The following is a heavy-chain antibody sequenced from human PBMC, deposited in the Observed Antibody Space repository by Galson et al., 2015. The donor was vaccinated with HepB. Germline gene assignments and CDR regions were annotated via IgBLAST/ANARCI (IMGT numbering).Heavy chain of an antibody. CDR1: GYSFTRYY. CDR2: INPSGGST. Sequence: SVKVSCKASGYSFTRYYIHWVRQAPGQGLEWMGKINPSGGSTSYAQKLQGRVTMTRDTSTSTVYMDLSSLRSEDTAVYYCARNGNYYDSSGHLVDAFDIWGQGTMVTVSS. CDR3: ARNGNYYDSSGHLVDAFDI. D-gene: IGHD3-22*01. J-gene: IGHJ3*02. V-gene: IGHV1-46*04.